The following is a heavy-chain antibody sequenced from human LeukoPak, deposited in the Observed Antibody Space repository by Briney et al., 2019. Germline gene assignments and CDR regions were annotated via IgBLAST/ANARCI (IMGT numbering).Heavy chain of an antibody. V-gene: IGHV3-30*18. CDR1: GLTLSGYG. CDR3: AKDLGYTYGALYDY. CDR2: ISHDGSNE. J-gene: IGHJ4*02. D-gene: IGHD5-18*01. Sequence: GGSLRLSCAASGLTLSGYGMHWVRQAPGKGLEWVAIISHDGSNEDYGDSVKGRFTISRDDPKNTLYLQMNNLGAEDTAVYYCAKDLGYTYGALYDYWGQGTLVTVSS.